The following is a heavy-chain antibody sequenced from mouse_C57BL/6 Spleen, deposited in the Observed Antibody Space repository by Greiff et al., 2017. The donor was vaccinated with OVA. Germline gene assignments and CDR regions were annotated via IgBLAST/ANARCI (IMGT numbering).Heavy chain of an antibody. CDR3: ARRGGYDDEGFDY. V-gene: IGHV1-75*01. D-gene: IGHD2-2*01. J-gene: IGHJ2*01. CDR2: IFPGSGST. CDR1: GYTFTDYY. Sequence: QVQLQQSGPELVKPGASVKISCKASGYTFTDYYINWVKQRPGQGLEWIGWIFPGSGSTYYNEKFKGKATLTVDKSSSKAYMLLSSLTSEDSAVYFCARRGGYDDEGFDYWGQGTTLTVSS.